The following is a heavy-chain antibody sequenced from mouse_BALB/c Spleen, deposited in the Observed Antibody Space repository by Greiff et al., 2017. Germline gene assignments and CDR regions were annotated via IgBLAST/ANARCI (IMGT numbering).Heavy chain of an antibody. J-gene: IGHJ2*01. CDR1: GFNIKDTY. D-gene: IGHD2-1*01. CDR2: IDPANGNT. CDR3: VRDGNYNY. V-gene: IGHV14-3*02. Sequence: VQLKESGAELVKPGASVKLSCTASGFNIKDTYMHWVKQRPEQGLEWIGRIDPANGNTKYDPKFQGKATITADTSSNTAYLQLSSLTSEDTAVYYCVRDGNYNYWGQGTTRTVSS.